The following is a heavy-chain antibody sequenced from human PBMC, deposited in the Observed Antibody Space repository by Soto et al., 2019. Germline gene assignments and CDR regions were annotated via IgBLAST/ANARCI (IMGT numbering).Heavy chain of an antibody. D-gene: IGHD5-12*01. CDR1: GGSISSYY. CDR2: IYYSGST. CDR3: ASGYDAGPYFDY. V-gene: IGHV4-59*01. J-gene: IGHJ4*02. Sequence: SETLSLTCTVSGGSISSYYWSWIRQPPGKGLEWIGYIYYSGSTNYNPSLKSRVTISVDTSKNQFSLKLSSVTAADTAVYYCASGYDAGPYFDYWGQGTLVTVSS.